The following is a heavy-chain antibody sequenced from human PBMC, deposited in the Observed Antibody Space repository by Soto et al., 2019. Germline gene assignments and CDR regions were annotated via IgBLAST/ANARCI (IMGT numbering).Heavy chain of an antibody. CDR2: IHHKGTT. CDR3: ATTIGYTYDFYEY. J-gene: IGHJ4*02. V-gene: IGHV4-4*02. Sequence: SETLSLTFAVSCGSISSNNWWSWVRQSPGKGLEWIGDIHHKGTTRYNPSLKSRVTISVDKSKNQFSLKVTSVTAADTAVYYCATTIGYTYDFYEYWGQGTPVTVSS. CDR1: CGSISSNNW. D-gene: IGHD3-3*01.